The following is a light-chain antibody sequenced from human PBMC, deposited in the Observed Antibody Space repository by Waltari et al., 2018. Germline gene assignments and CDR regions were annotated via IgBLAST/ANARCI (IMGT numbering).Light chain of an antibody. CDR2: AAS. CDR1: QDVGRW. Sequence: DIQMTQSPSSVSASVGHRITITCRAIQDVGRWLAWYQQKPGKAPQLLIFAASNLHTGVPSRFSGSGHGTDFTLSISSLQPEDFATYFCQQANSFPYTFGLGTKLE. CDR3: QQANSFPYT. V-gene: IGKV1-12*01. J-gene: IGKJ2*01.